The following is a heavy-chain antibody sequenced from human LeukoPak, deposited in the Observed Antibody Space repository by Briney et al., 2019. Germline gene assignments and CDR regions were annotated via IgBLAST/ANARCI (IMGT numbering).Heavy chain of an antibody. CDR3: AKDLMGITAGLDY. V-gene: IGHV3-23*01. J-gene: IGHJ4*02. CDR1: GFTFSSYA. CDR2: ISGSRGST. D-gene: IGHD6-13*01. Sequence: GGSLRLSCAASGFTFSSYAMSWVRQAPGKGLEWVSAISGSRGSTYYADSVKGRYTISRDNSKNTLYLQMNSLRAEDTAVYYCAKDLMGITAGLDYWGQGTLVTVSS.